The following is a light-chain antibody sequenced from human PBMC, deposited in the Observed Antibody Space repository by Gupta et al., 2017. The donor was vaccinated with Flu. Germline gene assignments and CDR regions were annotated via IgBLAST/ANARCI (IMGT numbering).Light chain of an antibody. CDR3: SADTSCSTRV. J-gene: IGLJ3*02. CDR1: GSDVGGFHQ. V-gene: IGLV2-14*01. Sequence: QSALTQPASVSGSPGQSISISCTGTGSDVGGFHQVSWYQQHPGKAPNIMIYEVSNRPAGVANRFSGSKAGNTASLTISGHQEEDEADYYCSADTSCSTRVFGGGTKLIVL. CDR2: EVS.